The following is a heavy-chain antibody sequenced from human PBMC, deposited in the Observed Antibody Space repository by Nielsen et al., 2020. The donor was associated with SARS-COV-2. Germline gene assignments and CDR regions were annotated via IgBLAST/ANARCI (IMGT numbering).Heavy chain of an antibody. J-gene: IGHJ4*02. CDR2: INSDGSST. V-gene: IGHV3-74*01. Sequence: GGSLRLSCAASAFTFSTYWMHWVRQAPGKGLVWVSRINSDGSSTSYADSVKGRFIISRGNAKNTLYLQVNSLRAEDTAVYYCVRGLQVPNGLAHRWGQGTLVTVSS. CDR1: AFTFSTYW. D-gene: IGHD3-16*01. CDR3: VRGLQVPNGLAHR.